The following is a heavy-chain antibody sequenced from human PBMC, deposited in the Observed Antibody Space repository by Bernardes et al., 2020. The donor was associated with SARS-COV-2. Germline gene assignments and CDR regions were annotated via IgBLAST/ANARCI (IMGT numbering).Heavy chain of an antibody. CDR3: ARDRRNYYDSSGYSVHDAFDI. Sequence: GGSLRLSCAASGFTFSSYWMSWVRQAPGKGLEWVANIKQDGSEKYYVDSVKGRFTISRDNAKNSLYLQMNSLRAEDTAVYYCARDRRNYYDSSGYSVHDAFDIWGQGTMVTVSS. J-gene: IGHJ3*02. CDR2: IKQDGSEK. D-gene: IGHD3-22*01. CDR1: GFTFSSYW. V-gene: IGHV3-7*01.